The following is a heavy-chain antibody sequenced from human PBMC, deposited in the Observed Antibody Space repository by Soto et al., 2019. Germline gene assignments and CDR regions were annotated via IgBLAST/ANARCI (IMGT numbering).Heavy chain of an antibody. CDR1: GFTFRSYA. D-gene: IGHD4-17*01. CDR3: AKYLNDYGARGAFDI. Sequence: GGSLRRSCAASGFTFRSYAMSWVRQAPGKGLEWVSAISGSGGSTYYADSVKGRFTISRDNSKNTLYLQMNSLRAEDTAVYYCAKYLNDYGARGAFDICGQGTMVTVSS. CDR2: ISGSGGST. V-gene: IGHV3-23*01. J-gene: IGHJ3*02.